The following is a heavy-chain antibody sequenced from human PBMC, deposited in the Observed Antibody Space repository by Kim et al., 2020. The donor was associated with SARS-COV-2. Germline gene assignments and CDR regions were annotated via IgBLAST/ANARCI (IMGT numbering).Heavy chain of an antibody. J-gene: IGHJ4*02. D-gene: IGHD1-26*01. Sequence: GGSLRLSCAASGFTFSSFAMSWVRQLPGKGLDWVSSIRNSGDTTFYADSVRGRFSISRDNSKNTLYLQMNSLRAEDTAVYYCAKGELGHDYWGRGTLVTVSS. CDR3: AKGELGHDY. CDR1: GFTFSSFA. V-gene: IGHV3-23*01. CDR2: IRNSGDTT.